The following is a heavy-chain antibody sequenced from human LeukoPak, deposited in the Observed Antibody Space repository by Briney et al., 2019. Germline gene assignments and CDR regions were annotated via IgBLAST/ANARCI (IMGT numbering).Heavy chain of an antibody. CDR2: VSGSGDST. CDR1: GFTFSNYA. D-gene: IGHD4-17*01. CDR3: AKFWDFGDYAIDY. J-gene: IGHJ4*02. V-gene: IGHV3-23*01. Sequence: PGGSLRLSRAASGFTFSNYAMSWVRQAPGKGLEWVSAVSGSGDSTSYVGYVRGRFTISRDNSKTTVYLQMNSLRAEDTAVYYCAKFWDFGDYAIDYWGQGTLVTVSS.